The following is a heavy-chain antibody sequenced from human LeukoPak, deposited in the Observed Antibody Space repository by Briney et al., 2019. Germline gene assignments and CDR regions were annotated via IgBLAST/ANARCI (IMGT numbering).Heavy chain of an antibody. V-gene: IGHV3-23*01. D-gene: IGHD3-10*01. J-gene: IGHJ4*02. CDR2: VLNSGVT. CDR1: GVSFSIYH. CDR3: VRDPQGSGPDFDY. Sequence: GGSLRLSCAASGVSFSIYHMNWVRQAPGKGLEWVSKVLNSGVTYYADSVKGRFTISRDSSKNTLYLQMDSLRAEDTAIYYCVRDPQGSGPDFDYWGQGTLVTVSS.